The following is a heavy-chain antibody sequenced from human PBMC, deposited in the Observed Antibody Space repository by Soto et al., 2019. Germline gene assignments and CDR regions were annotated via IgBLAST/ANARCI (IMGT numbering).Heavy chain of an antibody. V-gene: IGHV3-30*18. CDR2: ISYDGSNK. Sequence: TGGSLRLSCAASGFTFSSYGMHWVRQAPGKGLEWVAVISYDGSNKYYADSVKGRFTISRDNSKNTLYLQMNSLRAEDTAVYYCAKGIGLELHLGYFDYWGQGTLVTVSS. J-gene: IGHJ4*02. D-gene: IGHD1-7*01. CDR3: AKGIGLELHLGYFDY. CDR1: GFTFSSYG.